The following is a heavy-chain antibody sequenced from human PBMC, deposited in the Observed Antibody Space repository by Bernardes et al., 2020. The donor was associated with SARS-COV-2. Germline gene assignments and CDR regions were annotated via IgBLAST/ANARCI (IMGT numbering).Heavy chain of an antibody. CDR3: ARVGEYSGYDLYFDY. V-gene: IGHV3-7*03. Sequence: GGSLRLSCAASGFTFSSYWLSWVRQAPGQGLECVANIKQDGSEKYYVDSVKGRFTISRDNAKNSLYLQMNSLRAEDTAVYYCARVGEYSGYDLYFDYWGQGTLVTVSS. CDR2: IKQDGSEK. CDR1: GFTFSSYW. D-gene: IGHD5-12*01. J-gene: IGHJ4*02.